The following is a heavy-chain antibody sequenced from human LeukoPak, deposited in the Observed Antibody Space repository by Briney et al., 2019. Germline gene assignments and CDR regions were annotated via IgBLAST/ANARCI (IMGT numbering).Heavy chain of an antibody. V-gene: IGHV6-1*01. CDR1: GDSVSSHSAA. J-gene: IGHJ3*02. CDR2: TYYRSKWYN. Sequence: SQTLSLTCAISGDSVSSHSAAWSWIRQSPSSGLEWLGRTYYRSKWYNDYAVSVKSRITMNPDTSKNQFSLQLNSATPEDTAVYYCARFYYDTSGHGAFDIWGQGTMVTVSS. D-gene: IGHD3-22*01. CDR3: ARFYYDTSGHGAFDI.